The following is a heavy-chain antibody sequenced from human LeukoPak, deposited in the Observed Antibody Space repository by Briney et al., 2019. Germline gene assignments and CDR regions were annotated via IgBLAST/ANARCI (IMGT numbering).Heavy chain of an antibody. Sequence: PGGSLRLSCAASGFTFSSYGTHWVRQAPGKGREGVALIWYDGTNKYYAGSVKGRFTISRDNSKNTLYLQMNSLRVEDTAVYYCAKPPDGYNSGAFGYWGQGTLVTVSS. V-gene: IGHV3-33*06. D-gene: IGHD5-24*01. CDR1: GFTFSSYG. CDR3: AKPPDGYNSGAFGY. J-gene: IGHJ4*02. CDR2: IWYDGTNK.